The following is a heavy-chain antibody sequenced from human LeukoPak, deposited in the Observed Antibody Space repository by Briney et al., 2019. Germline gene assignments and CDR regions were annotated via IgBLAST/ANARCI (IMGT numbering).Heavy chain of an antibody. CDR1: GGSISSYY. CDR3: ARVQSDYYDSSGYYYFDY. CDR2: IYYNGST. D-gene: IGHD3-22*01. J-gene: IGHJ4*02. Sequence: SETLSLTCTVSGGSISSYYWSWIRQPPGKGLEWIGYIYYNGSTNYNPSLKSRVTISVDTSKNQFSLKLSSVTAADTAVYYCARVQSDYYDSSGYYYFDYWGQGTLVTVSS. V-gene: IGHV4-59*01.